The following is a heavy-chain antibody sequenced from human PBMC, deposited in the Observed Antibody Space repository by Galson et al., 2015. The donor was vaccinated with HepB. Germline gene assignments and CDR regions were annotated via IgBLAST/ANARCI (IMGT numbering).Heavy chain of an antibody. J-gene: IGHJ5*02. CDR1: GFTFSSYA. D-gene: IGHD5-12*01. CDR2: ISGSGGST. CDR3: AKSRGYSGYDSSWFDP. Sequence: SLRLSCAASGFTFSSYAMSWVRQAPGKGLEWVSAISGSGGSTYYADSVKGRFTISRDNSKNTLYLQMNSLRAEDTAVYYCAKSRGYSGYDSSWFDPWGQGTLVTVSS. V-gene: IGHV3-23*01.